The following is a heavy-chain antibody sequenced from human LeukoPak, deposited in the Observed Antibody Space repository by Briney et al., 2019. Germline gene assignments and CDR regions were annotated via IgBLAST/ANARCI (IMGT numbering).Heavy chain of an antibody. CDR3: ARDIDRVFNWFDP. D-gene: IGHD6-13*01. CDR2: INAGNDNT. CDR1: GYIFTSYA. Sequence: AASVKVSCKASGYIFTSYAMHWVRQAPGQRLEWMGWINAGNDNTKYSQKFQGRVTITRDTSASTVYMELSSLRSEDTAVYYCARDIDRVFNWFDPWGQGTLVTVSS. V-gene: IGHV1-3*01. J-gene: IGHJ5*02.